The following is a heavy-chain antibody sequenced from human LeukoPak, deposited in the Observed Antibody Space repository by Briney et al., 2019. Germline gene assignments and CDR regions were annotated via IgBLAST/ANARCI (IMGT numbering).Heavy chain of an antibody. J-gene: IGHJ6*02. Sequence: SETLSLTCAVYGGSFSGYYWSWIRQPPGKGLEWIGEINHSGSTNYNPSLKSRVTISVDTSKNQFSLKLSSVTAADTAVYYCARGGPLLGYCSGGSCYGPRRYYYYGMDVWGQGTTVTVSS. CDR2: INHSGST. CDR3: ARGGPLLGYCSGGSCYGPRRYYYYGMDV. V-gene: IGHV4-34*01. CDR1: GGSFSGYY. D-gene: IGHD2-15*01.